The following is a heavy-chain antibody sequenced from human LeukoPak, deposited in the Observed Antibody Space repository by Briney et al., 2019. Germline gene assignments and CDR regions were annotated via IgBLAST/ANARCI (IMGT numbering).Heavy chain of an antibody. CDR2: IWYDGSNK. V-gene: IGHV3-33*08. J-gene: IGHJ4*02. Sequence: GGSLRLSCAASGFTFSSYWMSWVRQAPGKGLEWVAVIWYDGSNKYYADSVKGRFTISRDNSKNTLYLQMNSLRAEDTAVYYCARYGSGSTIDYWGQGTLVTVSS. CDR3: ARYGSGSTIDY. CDR1: GFTFSSYW. D-gene: IGHD3-10*01.